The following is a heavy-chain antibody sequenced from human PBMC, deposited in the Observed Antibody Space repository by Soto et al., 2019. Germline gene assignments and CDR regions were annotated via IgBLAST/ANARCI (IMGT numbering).Heavy chain of an antibody. V-gene: IGHV3-48*03. Sequence: EVQLAESGGGLVQPGGSLRLSCAASGFQFSSYEMNWVRQAPGKGLEWVAHISHSGATIFYTDSVKGRFTISRDNTNNSLSLQMNSLRADDTAIYYCARGAFWYTTSTTDDAFDVWGQGTVDTVSS. J-gene: IGHJ3*01. CDR2: ISHSGATI. CDR3: ARGAFWYTTSTTDDAFDV. D-gene: IGHD6-6*01. CDR1: GFQFSSYE.